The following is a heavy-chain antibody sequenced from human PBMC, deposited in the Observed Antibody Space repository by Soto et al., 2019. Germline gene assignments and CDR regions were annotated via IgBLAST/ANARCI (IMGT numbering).Heavy chain of an antibody. Sequence: SETLCLTCSVSGGSISSYYWSWIRQPPGKGLEWIGYIYYSGSTNYNPSLKSRVTISVDTSKNQFSLKLSSVTAADTAVYYCASRSADDFWSGYYTRRYYYYYMDVWGKGTTVTVSS. J-gene: IGHJ6*03. CDR3: ASRSADDFWSGYYTRRYYYYYMDV. CDR2: IYYSGST. V-gene: IGHV4-59*01. CDR1: GGSISSYY. D-gene: IGHD3-3*01.